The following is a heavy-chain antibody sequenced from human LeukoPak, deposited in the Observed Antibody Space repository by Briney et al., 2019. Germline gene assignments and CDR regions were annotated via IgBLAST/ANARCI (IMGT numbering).Heavy chain of an antibody. CDR1: GFAFSSYG. CDR2: IRYDGSNK. J-gene: IGHJ4*02. CDR3: AKDNLYGLWPLDY. Sequence: GGSLRLSCAASGFAFSSYGMHWVRQAPGKGLEWVAFIRYDGSNKYYAGSVKGRFTISRDNSKNTLYLQMNSLRAEDTAVYYCAKDNLYGLWPLDYWGQGTLVTVSS. D-gene: IGHD5-18*01. V-gene: IGHV3-30*02.